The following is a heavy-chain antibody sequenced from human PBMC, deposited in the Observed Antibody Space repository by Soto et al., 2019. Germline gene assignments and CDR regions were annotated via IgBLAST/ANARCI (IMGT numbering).Heavy chain of an antibody. CDR2: IYYSGST. D-gene: IGHD3-10*01. V-gene: IGHV4-39*01. CDR1: GGSISSSSYY. J-gene: IGHJ2*01. Sequence: QLQLQESGPGLVKPSETLSLTCTVSGGSISSSSYYWGWIRQPPGKGLEWIGSIYYSGSTYYNPSLKSRVTISVDTSKNQFSLKLSSVTAADTAVYYCASRGGGDWYFDLWGRGTLVTVSS. CDR3: ASRGGGDWYFDL.